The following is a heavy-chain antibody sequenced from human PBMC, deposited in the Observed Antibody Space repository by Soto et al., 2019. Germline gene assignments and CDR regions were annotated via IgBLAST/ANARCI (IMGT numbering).Heavy chain of an antibody. V-gene: IGHV1-18*01. CDR1: GYTFTSYG. D-gene: IGHD6-6*01. J-gene: IGHJ4*02. Sequence: ASVKVSCKASGYTFTSYGIGWVRQAPGQGLEWMGWISAYNGNTNYAQKLQGRVTMTTDTSTSTAYMELRSLRSDDTAVYYCARDWHTLAARPLDYWGQGTLVTVSS. CDR2: ISAYNGNT. CDR3: ARDWHTLAARPLDY.